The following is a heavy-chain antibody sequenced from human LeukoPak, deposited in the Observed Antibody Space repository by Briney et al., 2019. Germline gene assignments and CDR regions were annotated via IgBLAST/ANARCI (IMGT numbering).Heavy chain of an antibody. D-gene: IGHD4-17*01. J-gene: IGHJ4*02. CDR2: ISYDGNNK. V-gene: IGHV3-30*04. CDR1: GFTFSGYA. Sequence: PGGSLRLSCAASGFTFSGYAMHWVRQAPGKGLEWVAVISYDGNNKYYADSVKGRFTISRDNSKNTLYLQMNSLRVEDTAMYDCARMPGDDSWTGGQGTLVTVSS. CDR3: ARMPGDDSWT.